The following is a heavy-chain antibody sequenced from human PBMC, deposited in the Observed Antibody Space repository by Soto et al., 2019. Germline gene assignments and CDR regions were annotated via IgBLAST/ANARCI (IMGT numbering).Heavy chain of an antibody. CDR2: INPNSGGT. Sequence: QVPLVQSGAEVKKPGASVKVSCKASGYTFTGYYMHWVRQAPGQGLEWMGWINPNSGGTNYAQKFQGWVTMTRDTSISTAYMELSRLRSDDTAVYYCARSKYCSGGSCYSFAFDIWGQGTMVTVSS. J-gene: IGHJ3*02. D-gene: IGHD2-15*01. CDR3: ARSKYCSGGSCYSFAFDI. CDR1: GYTFTGYY. V-gene: IGHV1-2*04.